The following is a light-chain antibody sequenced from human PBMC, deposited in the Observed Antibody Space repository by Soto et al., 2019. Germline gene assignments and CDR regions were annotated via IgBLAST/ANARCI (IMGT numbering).Light chain of an antibody. CDR1: SSDVGNSNL. CDR2: ETT. CDR3: SSYRSGGTFV. V-gene: IGLV2-14*02. J-gene: IGLJ1*01. Sequence: QSVLTQPASVSGSPGQSITISCTGSSSDVGNSNLVSWFQQDPGKAPKLILYETTERPSGVSGRFSGSKSGDTASLTISGLQAEDEADYYCSSYRSGGTFVFGSGTKLTVL.